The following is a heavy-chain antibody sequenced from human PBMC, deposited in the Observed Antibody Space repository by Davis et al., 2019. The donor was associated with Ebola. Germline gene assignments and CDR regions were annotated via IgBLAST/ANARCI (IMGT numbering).Heavy chain of an antibody. Sequence: PGGSLRLSCSVPGFILRNYHMHWVRQAPGKGLAYVSSISNDGEATYYADSVKGRFTISRDNSKNILYLQMSAVTPEDRAVYYCVQQEVMGGFTFRGQGSLVTVSS. CDR1: GFILRNYH. CDR3: VQQEVMGGFTF. D-gene: IGHD3-16*01. V-gene: IGHV3-64D*06. CDR2: ISNDGEAT. J-gene: IGHJ4*02.